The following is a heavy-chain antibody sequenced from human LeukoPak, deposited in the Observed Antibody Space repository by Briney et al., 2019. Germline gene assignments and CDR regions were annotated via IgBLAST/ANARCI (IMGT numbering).Heavy chain of an antibody. V-gene: IGHV1-69*05. CDR2: IIPIFGTA. Sequence: SVKVSCKASGGTFSSYAISWVRQAPGQGLEWMGRIIPIFGTANYAQRFQGRVTITTDESTSTAYMELSSLRSEDTAVYYCARENGDYASTYYSNWLDPWGQGTLVTVSS. D-gene: IGHD4-17*01. CDR3: ARENGDYASTYYSNWLDP. CDR1: GGTFSSYA. J-gene: IGHJ5*02.